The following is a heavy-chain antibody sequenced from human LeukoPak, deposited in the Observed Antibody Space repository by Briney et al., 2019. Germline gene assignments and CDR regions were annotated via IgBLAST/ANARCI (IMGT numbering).Heavy chain of an antibody. CDR2: IYYSGST. CDR3: ALTVYSSSWYHYYYYYGMDV. J-gene: IGHJ6*02. CDR1: GGSISSSSYY. D-gene: IGHD6-13*01. Sequence: SETLSLTCTVSGGSISSSSYYWGWIRQPPGKGLEWIGSIYYSGSTYYNPSLKSRVTISVDTSKNQFSLKLSSVTAADTAVYYCALTVYSSSWYHYYYYYGMDVWGQGTTVTVSS. V-gene: IGHV4-39*07.